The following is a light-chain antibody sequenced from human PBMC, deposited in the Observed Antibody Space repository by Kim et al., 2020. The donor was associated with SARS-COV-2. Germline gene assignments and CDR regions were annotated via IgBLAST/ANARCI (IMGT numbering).Light chain of an antibody. CDR1: QGISNY. V-gene: IGKV1-27*01. CDR2: AAS. CDR3: QKYNSALPWT. J-gene: IGKJ1*01. Sequence: SASVGDRVTITCRASQGISNYLAWYQQKPGKVPKLLIYAASTLQSGVPSRFSGSGSGTDFTLTISSLQPEDVATYYCQKYNSALPWTFGQGTKVDIK.